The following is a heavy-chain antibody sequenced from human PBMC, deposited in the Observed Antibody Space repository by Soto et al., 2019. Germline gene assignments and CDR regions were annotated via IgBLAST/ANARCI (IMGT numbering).Heavy chain of an antibody. V-gene: IGHV1-8*01. CDR2: MNPNSGNT. Sequence: RASVKVSCKASGYTFTSYDINWVRQATGQGLEWMGWMNPNSGNTGYAQKFQGRVTMTRNTSISTAYMELSSLRSEDTAVYYCAKDFTDPAAMAVYYYYYYMDVWGKGTTVTVSS. CDR1: GYTFTSYD. J-gene: IGHJ6*03. D-gene: IGHD2-2*01. CDR3: AKDFTDPAAMAVYYYYYYMDV.